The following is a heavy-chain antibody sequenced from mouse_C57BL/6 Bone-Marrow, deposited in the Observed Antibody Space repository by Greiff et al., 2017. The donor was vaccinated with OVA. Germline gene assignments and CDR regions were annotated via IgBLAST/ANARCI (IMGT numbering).Heavy chain of an antibody. CDR3: AREDELYYFDY. D-gene: IGHD4-1*01. J-gene: IGHJ2*01. V-gene: IGHV1-69*01. CDR1: GYTFTSYW. Sequence: VQLQQSGAELVMPGASVKLSCKASGYTFTSYWMHWVKQRPGQGLEWIGEIDPSDSYTNYNQKFKGKSTLTVDKSSSTAYMQLSSLTSEDSAVYYCAREDELYYFDYWGQGTTLTVSS. CDR2: IDPSDSYT.